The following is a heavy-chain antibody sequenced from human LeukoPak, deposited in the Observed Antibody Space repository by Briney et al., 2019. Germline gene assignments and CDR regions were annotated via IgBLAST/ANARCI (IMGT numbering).Heavy chain of an antibody. Sequence: GSLRLSCAASGLTVSSNYMNWVRQAPGKGLEWVSALYIGGNTYYADSVRGRFTISRDNSKTSLYLQMNSLRDEDTAVYYCARPSFQRWLQLGGDWGQGALVTVSS. D-gene: IGHD5-24*01. CDR2: LYIGGNT. CDR1: GLTVSSNY. J-gene: IGHJ4*02. V-gene: IGHV3-66*04. CDR3: ARPSFQRWLQLGGD.